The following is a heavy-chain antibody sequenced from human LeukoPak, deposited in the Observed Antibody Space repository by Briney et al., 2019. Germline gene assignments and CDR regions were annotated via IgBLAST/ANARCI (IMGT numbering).Heavy chain of an antibody. Sequence: GESLKISCKGSGYSFTSYWIGWVRQMPGKGLEWMGIIYLGDSDTRYSPSFQGQVTISADKSISTAYLQWSSLKASDTAMFYCARQAITMVRGVMSLNNWFDPWGQGTLVTVSS. V-gene: IGHV5-51*01. CDR1: GYSFTSYW. J-gene: IGHJ5*02. CDR2: IYLGDSDT. CDR3: ARQAITMVRGVMSLNNWFDP. D-gene: IGHD3-10*01.